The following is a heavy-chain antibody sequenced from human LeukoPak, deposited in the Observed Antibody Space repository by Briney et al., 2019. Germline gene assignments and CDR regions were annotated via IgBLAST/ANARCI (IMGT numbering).Heavy chain of an antibody. D-gene: IGHD2-2*01. CDR2: INPNNGGT. Sequence: ASVKVSCKASGYTFTGQYMHWTRQAPGQGLEWMGRINPNNGGTTYAQNFQGRVTMTRDTSISTAYMELSRLRSDDSAIYYCTRDHCSFANCYEDYYYGMDVWGQGTTVTVSS. CDR1: GYTFTGQY. V-gene: IGHV1-2*06. J-gene: IGHJ6*02. CDR3: TRDHCSFANCYEDYYYGMDV.